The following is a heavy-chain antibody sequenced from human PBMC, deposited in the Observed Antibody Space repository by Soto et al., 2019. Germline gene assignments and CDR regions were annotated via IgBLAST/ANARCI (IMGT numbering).Heavy chain of an antibody. J-gene: IGHJ6*03. Sequence: GASVKVSCKVSGYTLTELSMHWVRQAPGKGLEWMGGFDPEDGETIYAQKFQGRVTMTEDTSTDTAYMELSSLRSEDTAVYYCAIVVVPASNHSCFYYYMDVWGKGTTLTVSS. D-gene: IGHD2-2*01. V-gene: IGHV1-24*01. CDR3: AIVVVPASNHSCFYYYMDV. CDR1: GYTLTELS. CDR2: FDPEDGET.